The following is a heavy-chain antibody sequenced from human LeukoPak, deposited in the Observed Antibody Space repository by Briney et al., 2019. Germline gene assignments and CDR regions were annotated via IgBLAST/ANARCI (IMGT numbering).Heavy chain of an antibody. CDR3: ARDSADFRLRGYYYYMDV. V-gene: IGHV3-11*04. Sequence: GGSLRLSCAASGFSFSDNYMSWIRQAPGKGLEWVSYISHSGDTIYYADSVKGRFTVSRDNAKNSLYLQMNSPGAEDTAVYYCARDSADFRLRGYYYYMDVWGKGTRVTVSS. CDR2: ISHSGDTI. J-gene: IGHJ6*03. D-gene: IGHD4-17*01. CDR1: GFSFSDNY.